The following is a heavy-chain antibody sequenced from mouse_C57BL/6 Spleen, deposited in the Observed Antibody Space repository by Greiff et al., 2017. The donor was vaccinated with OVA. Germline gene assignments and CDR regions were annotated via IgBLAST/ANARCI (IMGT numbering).Heavy chain of an antibody. D-gene: IGHD1-1*01. CDR3: ATLRGVYYYAMDY. CDR2: IRNKANGYTT. J-gene: IGHJ4*01. Sequence: DVHLVESGGGLVQPGGSLSLSCAASGFTFTDYYMSWVRQPPGKALEWLGFIRNKANGYTTEYSASVKGRFTISRDNSQSILYLQMNALRAEDSATYYCATLRGVYYYAMDYWGQGTSVTVSS. V-gene: IGHV7-3*01. CDR1: GFTFTDYY.